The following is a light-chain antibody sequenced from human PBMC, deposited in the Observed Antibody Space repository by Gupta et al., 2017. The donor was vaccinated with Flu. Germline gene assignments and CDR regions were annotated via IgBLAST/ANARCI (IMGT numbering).Light chain of an antibody. V-gene: IGLV2-14*01. J-gene: IGLJ2*01. CDR3: SPYTRGSTSVVA. CDR1: TSDVGGYNS. CDR2: DVS. Sequence: SALSQPASASRPPGQTTTTSSTGTTSDVGGYNSVSWYQQRPDTAPKLMIYDVSNRLPGRAYRCSGSKSGATAALTISGLQAEDEEDYYCSPYTRGSTSVVAFGGGTKLTVL.